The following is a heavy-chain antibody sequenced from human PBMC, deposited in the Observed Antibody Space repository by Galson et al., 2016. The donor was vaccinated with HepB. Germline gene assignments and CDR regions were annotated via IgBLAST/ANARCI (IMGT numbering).Heavy chain of an antibody. CDR2: LGGTGRTP. V-gene: IGHV3-23*01. Sequence: SLRLSCATSGFPFGTYAMSWVRQAPGKGLEWVSSLGGTGRTPFYADSVKGRFAISRDNSKSTLYLQMNSLRAEDTALYYCAKFRGGDYHLYYMDVWGKGATVTVSS. CDR3: AKFRGGDYHLYYMDV. J-gene: IGHJ6*03. CDR1: GFPFGTYA.